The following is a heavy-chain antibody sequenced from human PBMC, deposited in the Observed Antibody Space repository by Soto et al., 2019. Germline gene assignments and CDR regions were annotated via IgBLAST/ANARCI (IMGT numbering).Heavy chain of an antibody. CDR3: AIERSSTVVDF. CDR1: GGSISSYY. V-gene: IGHV4-59*01. CDR2: IYYSGST. D-gene: IGHD4-17*01. J-gene: IGHJ4*02. Sequence: QVQLQESGPGLVKPSETLSLTCTVSGGSISSYYWSWIRQPPGKGLAWIGYIYYSGSTNYNPSLKSRVTISVDTAKNQFALKLSSGTAADTAVYYCAIERSSTVVDFWGQGTLVTVSS.